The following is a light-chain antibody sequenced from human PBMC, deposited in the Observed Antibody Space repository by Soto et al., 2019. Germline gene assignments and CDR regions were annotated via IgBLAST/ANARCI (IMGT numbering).Light chain of an antibody. CDR1: QYINTR. J-gene: IGKJ4*01. CDR2: GAL. Sequence: ESVLSQSRATLYSFQGDRVTLSCRASQYINTRLAWYQHRPGQAPRLLIYGALSRATGIPDRFSGSGSGTDFTLTISSLEPEDFALYYCQLYAMLLLTFGGGANVDVK. V-gene: IGKV3-20*01. CDR3: QLYAMLLLT.